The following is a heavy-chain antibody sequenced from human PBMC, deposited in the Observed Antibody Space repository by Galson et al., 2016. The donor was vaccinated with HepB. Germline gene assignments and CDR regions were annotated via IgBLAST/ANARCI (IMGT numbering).Heavy chain of an antibody. J-gene: IGHJ4*02. CDR1: GDSVSSNNAG. Sequence: CAISGDSVSSNNAGWNWIRQSPSRGLEWLGRTYYRSKWFYDYAESVKSRITIKPDTTKNQFSLQLNSVTVEDTAVYYCAKDRSSWYGPFDYWGQGTLVSVSS. V-gene: IGHV6-1*01. D-gene: IGHD6-13*01. CDR2: TYYRSKWFY. CDR3: AKDRSSWYGPFDY.